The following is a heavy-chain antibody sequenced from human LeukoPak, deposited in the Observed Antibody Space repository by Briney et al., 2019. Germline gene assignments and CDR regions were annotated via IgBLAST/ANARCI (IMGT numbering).Heavy chain of an antibody. J-gene: IGHJ6*02. CDR2: IYPGDSDT. CDR3: ARRDGYCSSTSCYADYYYGMDV. D-gene: IGHD2-2*01. CDR1: RYSFTSYW. Sequence: GESLKISCKGSRYSFTSYWIGWVRQMPGKGLKWMGIIYPGDSDTTYSPSFQGQVTISADKSISTAYLQWSSLKASDTAMYYCARRDGYCSSTSCYADYYYGMDVWGQGTTVTVSS. V-gene: IGHV5-51*01.